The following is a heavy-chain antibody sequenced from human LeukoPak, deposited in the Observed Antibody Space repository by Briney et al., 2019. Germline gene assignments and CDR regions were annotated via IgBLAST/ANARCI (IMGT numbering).Heavy chain of an antibody. CDR3: AKDRTSHWDYFDY. D-gene: IGHD7-27*01. Sequence: PGRSLRLSCAASGFTFSGYGMHWVRQAPGKGLEWVAVISYDGTKKFYADSVKGRFTIARDNSKNTLYLQMNSLRAEDTAVYYCAKDRTSHWDYFDYWGQGTLVTVSS. J-gene: IGHJ4*02. V-gene: IGHV3-30*18. CDR2: ISYDGTKK. CDR1: GFTFSGYG.